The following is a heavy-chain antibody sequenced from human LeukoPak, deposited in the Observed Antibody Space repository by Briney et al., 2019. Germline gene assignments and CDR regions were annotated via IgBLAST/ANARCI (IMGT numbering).Heavy chain of an antibody. J-gene: IGHJ5*02. CDR3: AREYCSSTSCYWVNWFDP. D-gene: IGHD2-2*01. CDR1: GGSISSYY. Sequence: PSETLSLTCTVSGGSISSYYWSWIRQPAGKGLEWIGRIYTSGSTNYNPSLKSRVTMSVDTSMNQFSLKLSSVTAADTAVYYCAREYCSSTSCYWVNWFDPWGQGTLVTVSS. V-gene: IGHV4-4*07. CDR2: IYTSGST.